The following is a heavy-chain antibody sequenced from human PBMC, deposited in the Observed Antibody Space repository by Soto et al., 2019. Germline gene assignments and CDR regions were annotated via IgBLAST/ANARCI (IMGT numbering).Heavy chain of an antibody. J-gene: IGHJ4*02. D-gene: IGHD2-21*01. CDR1: GFTFSKYC. V-gene: IGHV3-23*01. CDR2: ISGSGDRA. Sequence: GGSLRLCWEAPGFTFSKYCMTWVRQAPGRGLDLVSTISGSGDRAFYADPVKGRFTISRDNSKNTLYLQMNSLSAEDTAIYYCAKEMIASTLADFFDYWGQGILVTVSS. CDR3: AKEMIASTLADFFDY.